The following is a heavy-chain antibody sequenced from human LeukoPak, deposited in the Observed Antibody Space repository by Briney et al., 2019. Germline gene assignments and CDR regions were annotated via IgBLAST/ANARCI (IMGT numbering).Heavy chain of an antibody. Sequence: ASVRVSCKVSGYTFTSYAMHWVRQAPGQRLEWMGWINAGNGNTKYSQKFQGRVTITRDTSASTAYMELSSLRSEDTAVYYCARENGGSYYRDGCFDYWGQGTLVTVSS. D-gene: IGHD1-26*01. CDR1: GYTFTSYA. CDR2: INAGNGNT. V-gene: IGHV1-3*01. CDR3: ARENGGSYYRDGCFDY. J-gene: IGHJ4*02.